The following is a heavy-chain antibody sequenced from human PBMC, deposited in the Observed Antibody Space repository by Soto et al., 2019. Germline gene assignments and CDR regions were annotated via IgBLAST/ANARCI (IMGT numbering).Heavy chain of an antibody. CDR3: AKAGPVAPYYYYGMDV. D-gene: IGHD2-2*01. J-gene: IGHJ6*02. Sequence: EVQLVESGGGLVQPGTSLRLSCAASGFTFDDYAMHWVRQAPGKGLEWVSGISWNSGSIGYADSVKGRFSISRDNAKNSLYLQKNSLRAEDTALYYCAKAGPVAPYYYYGMDVCGQGTTVTVSS. V-gene: IGHV3-9*01. CDR1: GFTFDDYA. CDR2: ISWNSGSI.